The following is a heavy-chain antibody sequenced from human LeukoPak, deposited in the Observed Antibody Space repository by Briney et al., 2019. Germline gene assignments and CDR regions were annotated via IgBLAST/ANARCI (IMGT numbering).Heavy chain of an antibody. CDR3: ARVYSSGPAVYG. Sequence: GASVKVSCKAYGYTFTGYYMHWVRQAPGQGLEWMGWINPNSGGTNYAQKFQGRVTMTRDTSISTAYMELSRLRSDDTAVYYCARVYSSGPAVYGWGQGTLVTVSS. CDR1: GYTFTGYY. V-gene: IGHV1-2*02. D-gene: IGHD6-19*01. J-gene: IGHJ4*02. CDR2: INPNSGGT.